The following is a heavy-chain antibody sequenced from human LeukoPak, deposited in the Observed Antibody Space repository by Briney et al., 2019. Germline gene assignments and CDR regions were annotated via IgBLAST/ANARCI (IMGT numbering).Heavy chain of an antibody. D-gene: IGHD3-10*01. CDR2: IYYSGST. CDR3: ARYSSGYNDY. Sequence: SETLSLTCTVSGRSISSYYWSWIRQPPGKGLEWIGYIYYSGSTNYNPSLKSRVTISVDKSKNQFSLKLSSVTAADTAVYYCARYSSGYNDYWGQGTLVTVSS. J-gene: IGHJ4*02. V-gene: IGHV4-59*01. CDR1: GRSISSYY.